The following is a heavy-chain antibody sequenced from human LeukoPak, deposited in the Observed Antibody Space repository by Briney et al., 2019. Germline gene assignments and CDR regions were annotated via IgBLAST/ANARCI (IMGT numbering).Heavy chain of an antibody. CDR3: ANDGRSSGWYGFDY. CDR1: GIPFITYS. CDR2: TTSPVGRM. V-gene: IGHV3-21*01. Sequence: AGSLRLFSAASGIPFITYSVNWVRQAPGKGLEGVSSTTSPVGRMYYADSLKGRITISRDNSRSTLYLQMNGLEAGATHVYYCANDGRSSGWYGFDYWARESWSPSPQ. J-gene: IGHJ4*02. D-gene: IGHD6-19*01.